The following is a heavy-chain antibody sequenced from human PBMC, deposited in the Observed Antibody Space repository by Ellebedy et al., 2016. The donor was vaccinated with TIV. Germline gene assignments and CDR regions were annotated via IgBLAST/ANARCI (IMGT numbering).Heavy chain of an antibody. V-gene: IGHV4-34*01. CDR1: RGSFSGHY. Sequence: SETLSLXXAVFRGSFSGHYWNWVRQAPGKGLEWIGEVSHSGTTNYNPSLKSRVTISIDTSENQFSLNLSSVTAADTAVYYCARGRIELRYFDWLSFFDYWGQGTLVTVSS. D-gene: IGHD3-9*01. J-gene: IGHJ4*02. CDR2: VSHSGTT. CDR3: ARGRIELRYFDWLSFFDY.